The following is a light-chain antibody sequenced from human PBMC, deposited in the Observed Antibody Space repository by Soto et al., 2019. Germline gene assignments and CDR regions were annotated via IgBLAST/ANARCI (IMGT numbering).Light chain of an antibody. CDR1: QSVGSS. Sequence: EIVLTQSPGTLSLSPGERATLSCRASQSVGSSLAWFQQKRGQAPRLLIYGASSRATGIPARFSGSGSGTEFTLTISSLQSEDFAVYYCQHYNNWPAFGQGTKVEIK. J-gene: IGKJ1*01. CDR3: QHYNNWPA. V-gene: IGKV3-15*01. CDR2: GAS.